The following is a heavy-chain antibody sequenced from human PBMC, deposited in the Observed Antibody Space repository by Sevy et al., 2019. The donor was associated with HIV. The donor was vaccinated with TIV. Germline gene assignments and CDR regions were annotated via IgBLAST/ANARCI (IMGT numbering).Heavy chain of an antibody. J-gene: IGHJ4*02. CDR1: GYTFTSYG. CDR3: ARAYGDLHSRDDDYFDN. CDR2: ISAYNGNT. D-gene: IGHD4-17*01. Sequence: ASVKVSCKASGYTFTSYGISWVRQAPGQGLEWMGWISAYNGNTNYAQKLQGRVTMTTDTSTSTAYMELRSLRADDTAVYYCARAYGDLHSRDDDYFDNWGQGTLVTVSS. V-gene: IGHV1-18*04.